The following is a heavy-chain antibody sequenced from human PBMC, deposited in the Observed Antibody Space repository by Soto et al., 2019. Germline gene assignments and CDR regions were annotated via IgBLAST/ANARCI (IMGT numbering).Heavy chain of an antibody. V-gene: IGHV3-48*01. J-gene: IGHJ4*02. CDR3: ARVVISGSYLDY. Sequence: EVQLVESGGGLVQPGGSLRLSCAASGFTFSSYSMNWVRQAPGKGLEWVSYISSSSGTIYYADSVKGRFTISRDNAKNSLYLQMNSLRAEDTAVYYCARVVISGSYLDYWGQGTLVTVSS. D-gene: IGHD1-26*01. CDR1: GFTFSSYS. CDR2: ISSSSGTI.